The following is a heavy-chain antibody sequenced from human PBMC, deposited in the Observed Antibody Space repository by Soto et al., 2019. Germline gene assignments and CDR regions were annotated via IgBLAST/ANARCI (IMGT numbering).Heavy chain of an antibody. CDR1: GGSISSYY. Sequence: SETLSLTCTVSGGSISSYYWSWIRQPPGKGLEWIGYIYYSGSTNYNPSLKSRVTISVDTSKNQFSLKLSSVTAADTAVYYCARVDNPSYYYYYMDVWGKGTTVTVSS. V-gene: IGHV4-59*01. D-gene: IGHD1-1*01. CDR2: IYYSGST. CDR3: ARVDNPSYYYYYMDV. J-gene: IGHJ6*03.